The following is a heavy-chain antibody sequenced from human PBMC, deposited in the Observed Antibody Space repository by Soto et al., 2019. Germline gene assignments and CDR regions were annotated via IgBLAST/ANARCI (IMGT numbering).Heavy chain of an antibody. CDR3: ARVAVAPVSGAFDI. J-gene: IGHJ3*02. CDR2: TYYRSKWYN. Sequence: SQTLSVTCAISGDSVSSNSAAWNWIRQSPSRGPEWLGRTYYRSKWYNDYAVSVKSRITINPDTSKNQFSLQLNSVTPEDTAVYYCARVAVAPVSGAFDIWGKGTMVTVSS. CDR1: GDSVSSNSAA. V-gene: IGHV6-1*01. D-gene: IGHD6-19*01.